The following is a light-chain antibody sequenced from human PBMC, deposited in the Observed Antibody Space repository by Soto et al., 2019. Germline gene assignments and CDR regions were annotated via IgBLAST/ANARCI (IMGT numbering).Light chain of an antibody. CDR1: QSVSNNY. J-gene: IGKJ1*01. CDR3: QQYGSSPRT. CDR2: RTS. V-gene: IGKV3-20*01. Sequence: EIVLTQSPGTLSLSPGERATLSCRASQSVSNNYLAWYQQKPGQAPRLLIYRTSSRATGIPDRFSGSESETDFTLTISRLEPDDSAVYYCQQYGSSPRTFGPGTKVDIK.